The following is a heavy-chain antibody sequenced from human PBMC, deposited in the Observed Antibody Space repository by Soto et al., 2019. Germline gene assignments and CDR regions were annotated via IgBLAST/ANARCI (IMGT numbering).Heavy chain of an antibody. CDR1: GYIFTSYW. CDR2: IYPGDSDT. J-gene: IGHJ3*02. CDR3: ARLDTAMVKAAFDI. D-gene: IGHD5-18*01. Sequence: GESLKISCKASGYIFTSYWIGWVRQMPGKGLEWMGIIYPGDSDTRYSPSFQGQVTISVDKSISTAYLQWTSLEASDTAMYYCARLDTAMVKAAFDIWGQGTMVTVSS. V-gene: IGHV5-51*01.